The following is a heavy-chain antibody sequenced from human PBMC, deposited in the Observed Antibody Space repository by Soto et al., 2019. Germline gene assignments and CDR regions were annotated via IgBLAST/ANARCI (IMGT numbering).Heavy chain of an antibody. J-gene: IGHJ4*02. CDR3: ARGSGTSRYYFDY. CDR1: GFTVRIYI. CDR2: ISSSSSTI. V-gene: IGHV3-48*01. D-gene: IGHD2-2*01. Sequence: GGSLILSCAASGFTVRIYIMDWVRQAPGKGLEWVSYISSSSSTIYYADSVKGRFTISRDNAKNSLYLQMNSLRAEDTAVYYCARGSGTSRYYFDYWGQGTLVTVSS.